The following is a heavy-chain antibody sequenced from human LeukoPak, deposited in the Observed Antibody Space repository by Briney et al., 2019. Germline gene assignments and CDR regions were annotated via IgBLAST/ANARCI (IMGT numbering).Heavy chain of an antibody. CDR1: GYIFDIYA. J-gene: IGHJ5*02. CDR3: ARGGSRLRQLVLFNGDWFDP. CDR2: INPNSGGT. D-gene: IGHD6-13*01. V-gene: IGHV1-2*02. Sequence: GASVKVSCKASGYIFDIYALIWVRQAPGQGLELMGWINPNSGGTNYAQKFQGRVTMTRDTSISTAYMELSRLRSDDTAVYYCARGGSRLRQLVLFNGDWFDPWGQGTLVTVSS.